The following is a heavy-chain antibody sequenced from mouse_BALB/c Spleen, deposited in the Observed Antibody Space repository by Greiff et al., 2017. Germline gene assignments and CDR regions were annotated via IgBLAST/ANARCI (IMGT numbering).Heavy chain of an antibody. CDR3: NAYGNYGGY. D-gene: IGHD2-1*01. Sequence: EVKLLESGAELVRSGASVKLSCTASGFNIKDYYMHWVKQRPEQGLEWIGWIDPENGDTEYAPKFQGKVTMTADTSSNTAYLQLSSLTSEDTAVYYCNAYGNYGGYWGQGTTLTVSS. V-gene: IGHV14-4*02. CDR1: GFNIKDYY. J-gene: IGHJ2*01. CDR2: IDPENGDT.